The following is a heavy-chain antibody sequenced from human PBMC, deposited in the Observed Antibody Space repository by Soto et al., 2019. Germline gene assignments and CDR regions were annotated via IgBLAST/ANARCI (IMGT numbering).Heavy chain of an antibody. CDR3: AGYCSGGSCPPGGAFDI. CDR1: GGTFSSYA. D-gene: IGHD2-15*01. J-gene: IGHJ3*02. V-gene: IGHV1-69*13. CDR2: FIPIFGTA. Sequence: GASVKVSCKASGGTFSSYAISWVRQAPGQGLEWMGGFIPIFGTANYAQKFQGRVTITADESTSTAYMELSSLRSEDTAVYYCAGYCSGGSCPPGGAFDIWGQGTTVTVSS.